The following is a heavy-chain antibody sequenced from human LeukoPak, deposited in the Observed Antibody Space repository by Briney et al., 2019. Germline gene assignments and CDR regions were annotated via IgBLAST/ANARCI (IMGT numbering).Heavy chain of an antibody. V-gene: IGHV3-21*04. Sequence: GGSLRLSCAASGFTFSSFSMNWVRQAPGKGLEWVSSISSGGDYKHYADSVKGRLTISRDNAKNSLFLQMNSLRAEDTAVYYCARATITMIVVEAFDIWGQGTMVTVSS. D-gene: IGHD3-22*01. CDR1: GFTFSSFS. J-gene: IGHJ3*02. CDR2: ISSGGDYK. CDR3: ARATITMIVVEAFDI.